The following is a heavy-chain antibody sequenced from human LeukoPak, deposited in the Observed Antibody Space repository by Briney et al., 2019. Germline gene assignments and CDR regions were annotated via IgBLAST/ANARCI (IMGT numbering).Heavy chain of an antibody. CDR1: GGSISSGGYS. Sequence: SETLSLTCAVSGGSISSGGYSWSWIRQPPGKGLEWIGYIYHSGSTYYNPSLKSRVTISVDRSKNQFSLKLSSVTAADTAVYYCARGSPACTAMGQLFDYWGQGTLVTVSS. J-gene: IGHJ4*02. D-gene: IGHD5-18*01. V-gene: IGHV4-30-2*01. CDR2: IYHSGST. CDR3: ARGSPACTAMGQLFDY.